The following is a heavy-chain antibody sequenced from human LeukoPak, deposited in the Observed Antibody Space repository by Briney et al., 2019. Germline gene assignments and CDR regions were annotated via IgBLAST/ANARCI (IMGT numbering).Heavy chain of an antibody. CDR2: ISWNSNLI. V-gene: IGHV3-9*03. CDR1: GFTFDDYA. D-gene: IGHD2-2*02. CDR3: AKDRNYELLYAFDI. J-gene: IGHJ3*02. Sequence: GRSLRLSCAVSGFTFDDYAMHWVRQAPGKGLEWVSGISWNSNLIGYADSVKGRFTISRDNAKNSLYLRMNSLRPEDMALYYCAKDRNYELLYAFDIWGQGTMVTVSS.